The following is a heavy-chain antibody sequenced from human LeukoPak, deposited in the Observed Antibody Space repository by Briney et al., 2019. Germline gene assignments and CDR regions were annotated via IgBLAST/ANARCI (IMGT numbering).Heavy chain of an antibody. CDR2: IIPIFGTA. CDR3: ARVLFGYCSSTSCYDYYYYGMDV. CDR1: GGTFSSYA. D-gene: IGHD2-2*01. V-gene: IGHV1-69*13. J-gene: IGHJ6*02. Sequence: GASVKVSCKASGGTFSSYAISWVRQAPGQGLEWMGGIIPIFGTANYAQKFQGRVTITADESTSTAYMELSSLRSEDTAVYYCARVLFGYCSSTSCYDYYYYGMDVWGQGTTVTVSS.